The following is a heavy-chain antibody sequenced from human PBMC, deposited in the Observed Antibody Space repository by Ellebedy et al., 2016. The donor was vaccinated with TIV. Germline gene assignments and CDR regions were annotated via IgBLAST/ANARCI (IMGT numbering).Heavy chain of an antibody. J-gene: IGHJ4*02. Sequence: GESLKISCKGSGYSFTNYWIGWVRQMPGKGLEWMALIYPGDSNTIYSPSFQGQVTISADKSIGTAYLQWSSLKASDSAMYYCARRPTYGPLEFFDYWGQGTLVTVSS. CDR1: GYSFTNYW. CDR3: ARRPTYGPLEFFDY. V-gene: IGHV5-51*01. D-gene: IGHD1-1*01. CDR2: IYPGDSNT.